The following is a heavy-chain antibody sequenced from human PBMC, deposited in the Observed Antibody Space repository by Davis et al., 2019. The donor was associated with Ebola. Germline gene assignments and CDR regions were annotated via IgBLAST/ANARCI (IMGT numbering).Heavy chain of an antibody. D-gene: IGHD4-17*01. CDR3: ARQKTTVLLFDY. V-gene: IGHV4-39*01. J-gene: IGHJ4*02. CDR1: GGSISSSSYY. Sequence: PSETLSLTCTVSGGSISSSSYYWGWIRQPPGKGLEWIGSIYYSGSTYYNPSLKSRVTISVDTSKNQFSLKLSSVTAADTAVYYCARQKTTVLLFDYWGQGTLVTVSS. CDR2: IYYSGST.